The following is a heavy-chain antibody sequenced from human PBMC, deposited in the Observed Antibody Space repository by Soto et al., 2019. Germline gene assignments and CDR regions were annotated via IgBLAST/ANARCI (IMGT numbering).Heavy chain of an antibody. J-gene: IGHJ6*02. CDR2: IQNSVST. Sequence: PSETLSLTCSVSGASFTSAVYYCSWIRQLPGKGLEWIGYIQNSVSTIYSPSLKSRATISVDGAKNQFSLKMTSVTAADAGLYYCAARPYYYYGLDVWGQGTTVTVSS. CDR3: AARPYYYYGLDV. D-gene: IGHD3-10*01. V-gene: IGHV4-30-4*01. CDR1: GASFTSAVYY.